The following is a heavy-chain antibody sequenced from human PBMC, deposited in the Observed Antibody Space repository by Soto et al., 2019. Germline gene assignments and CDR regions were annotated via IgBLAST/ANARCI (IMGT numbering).Heavy chain of an antibody. CDR3: ARGSGSTYGMDV. Sequence: PGESLKISCQGSGYSFTSYRISWVRQMPGKGLEWMGRIDPSDSYTNYSPSFQGHVTISADKSISTAYLQWSSLKASDTAMYYCARGSGSTYGMDVWGQGTTVTVSS. J-gene: IGHJ6*02. CDR1: GYSFTSYR. D-gene: IGHD3-10*01. CDR2: IDPSDSYT. V-gene: IGHV5-10-1*01.